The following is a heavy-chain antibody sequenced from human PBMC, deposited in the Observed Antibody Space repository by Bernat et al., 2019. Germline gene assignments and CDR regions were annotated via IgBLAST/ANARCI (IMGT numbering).Heavy chain of an antibody. CDR2: IYYSGST. CDR3: ARRAYDSSGYLYVWYFDL. CDR1: GGSISSDY. D-gene: IGHD3-22*01. J-gene: IGHJ2*01. Sequence: QVQLQESGPGLVKPSETLSLTCTVSGGSISSDYWNWIRQPPGKGLEWIGYIYYSGSTYYNPSLQSRVTISVDTSKNQFSLSLSSVTAADTAVYYCARRAYDSSGYLYVWYFDLWGRGTLVTVSS. V-gene: IGHV4-59*08.